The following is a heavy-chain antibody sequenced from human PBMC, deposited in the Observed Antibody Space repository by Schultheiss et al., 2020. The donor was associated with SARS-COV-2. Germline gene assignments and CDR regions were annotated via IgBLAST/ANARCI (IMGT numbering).Heavy chain of an antibody. V-gene: IGHV4-38-2*02. CDR2: IYHSGST. CDR3: ARGTARSNWPYGLDAFDV. CDR1: GYSISSGYY. J-gene: IGHJ3*01. D-gene: IGHD1-1*01. Sequence: SETLSLTCTVSGYSISSGYYWGWIRQPPGKGLEWIGSIYHSGSTYYNPSLKSRVTISVDTSKNQFSLKLSSVTAADTAVYYCARGTARSNWPYGLDAFDVWGQGTMVTVSS.